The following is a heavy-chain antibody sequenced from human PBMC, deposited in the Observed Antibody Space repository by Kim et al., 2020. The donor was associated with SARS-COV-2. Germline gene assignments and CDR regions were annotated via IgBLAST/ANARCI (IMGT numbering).Heavy chain of an antibody. CDR3: AREGNLGLYSSFDY. V-gene: IGHV6-1*01. J-gene: IGHJ4*02. D-gene: IGHD6-13*01. Sequence: AVAVKSRITMHPDTSKNQFSLQLNSVTPDDTAVYYCAREGNLGLYSSFDYWGQGTLVTVSS.